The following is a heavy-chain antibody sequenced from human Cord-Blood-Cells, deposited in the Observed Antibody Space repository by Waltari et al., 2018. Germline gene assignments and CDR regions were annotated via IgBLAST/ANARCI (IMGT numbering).Heavy chain of an antibody. D-gene: IGHD1-26*01. CDR1: GSTLTELS. CDR2: FDPEDGGK. V-gene: IGHV1-24*01. Sequence: QVQLVQSGAEVKKPGASVKVSCKVSGSTLTELSMHWVRQAPGKGREWMGGFDPEDGGKIYAPKFQGRVTMTEDTSTDTAYMELGSLRSEDTAVYYCATDLYSGSYYAFDIWGQGTMVTVSS. CDR3: ATDLYSGSYYAFDI. J-gene: IGHJ3*02.